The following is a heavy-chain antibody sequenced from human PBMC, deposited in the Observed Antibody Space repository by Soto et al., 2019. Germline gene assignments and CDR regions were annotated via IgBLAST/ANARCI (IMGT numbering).Heavy chain of an antibody. CDR2: INHSGST. D-gene: IGHD3-16*02. V-gene: IGHV4-34*01. CDR3: ARHGYYDYIWGSYLQGNYYYYMDV. CDR1: GGSFSGYY. Sequence: SETLSLTCAVYGGSFSGYYWNWIRQPPGKGLEWIGEINHSGSTNYNPSLKSRVTISVDTSKNQFSLKLSSVTAADTAVYYCARHGYYDYIWGSYLQGNYYYYMDVWGKGTTVTVSS. J-gene: IGHJ6*03.